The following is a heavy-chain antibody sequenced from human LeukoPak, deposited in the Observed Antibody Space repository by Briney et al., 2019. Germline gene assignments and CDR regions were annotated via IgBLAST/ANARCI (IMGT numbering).Heavy chain of an antibody. CDR3: AKDILNWGRDAFDI. Sequence: PGGSLRLSCAASGFIVSGTYMTWVRQAPGKGLECVSIIYSGGDTYYTDSVKGRFSVSRDNAKNSLYLQMNSLRAEDTALYYCAKDILNWGRDAFDIWGQGTMVTVSS. V-gene: IGHV3-53*05. CDR1: GFIVSGTY. CDR2: IYSGGDT. D-gene: IGHD7-27*01. J-gene: IGHJ3*02.